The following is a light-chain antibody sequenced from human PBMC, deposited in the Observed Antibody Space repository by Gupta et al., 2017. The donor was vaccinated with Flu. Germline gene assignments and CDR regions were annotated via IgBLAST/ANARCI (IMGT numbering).Light chain of an antibody. J-gene: IGLJ2*01. CDR2: AKK. V-gene: IGLV3-19*01. Sequence: GRSTCKADGIRKSDASGYQKQPGQAPSLVIYAKKIRRSGSPDRFFGSSSGNTAALTITGAQAEEEADDYCNSRDSTDNHQEVFGGGTKRTVL. CDR1: GIRKSD. CDR3: NSRDSTDNHQEV.